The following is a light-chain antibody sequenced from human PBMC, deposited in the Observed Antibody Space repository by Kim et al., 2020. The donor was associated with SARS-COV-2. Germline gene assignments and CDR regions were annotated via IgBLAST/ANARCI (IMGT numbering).Light chain of an antibody. CDR1: QSVSSSY. J-gene: IGKJ2*01. CDR2: GAS. V-gene: IGKV3-20*01. Sequence: SRGERAPLSCRASQSVSSSYLAWYQQKPGQAPRLLIYGASSRATGIPDRFSGSGSGTDFTLTISRLEPEDFAVYYCQQYGSSPMYTFGQGTKLEI. CDR3: QQYGSSPMYT.